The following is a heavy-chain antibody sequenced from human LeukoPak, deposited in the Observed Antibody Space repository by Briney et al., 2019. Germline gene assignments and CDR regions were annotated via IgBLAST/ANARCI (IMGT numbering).Heavy chain of an antibody. V-gene: IGHV3-53*01. CDR2: IYSGGNT. J-gene: IGHJ4*02. Sequence: GGSLRLSCAASGFTVSTNYMSWVRQAPGKGLEWVSVIYSGGNTYYADSVKGRFTISRDNSKNTLYLQMNSLRAEDTAMYYCATSPSGWGGDCYAAFEYWAQGPLVTVSS. CDR1: GFTVSTNY. CDR3: ATSPSGWGGDCYAAFEY. D-gene: IGHD2-21*02.